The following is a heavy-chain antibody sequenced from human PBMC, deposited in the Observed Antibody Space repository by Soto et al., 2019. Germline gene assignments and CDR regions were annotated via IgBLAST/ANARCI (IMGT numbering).Heavy chain of an antibody. CDR1: GDTFTSYY. J-gene: IGHJ4*02. D-gene: IGHD3-3*01. Sequence: ASVKVACKAAGDTFTSYYMHWVRRAPGQGLEWMGIINPSGGSTSYAQKFQGRVTMTRYTSTSTVCMELSSLRSEETAVYYCAGDLRETLFWRGSDNFDYCCQAPLVTVFS. V-gene: IGHV1-46*01. CDR3: AGDLRETLFWRGSDNFDY. CDR2: INPSGGST.